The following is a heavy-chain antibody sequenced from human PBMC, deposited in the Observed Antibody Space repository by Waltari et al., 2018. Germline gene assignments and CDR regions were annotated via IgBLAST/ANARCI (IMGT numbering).Heavy chain of an antibody. D-gene: IGHD3-22*01. CDR1: GGTFSSYA. CDR3: ARYYYDSSGYPYYFDY. V-gene: IGHV1-69*05. J-gene: IGHJ4*02. Sequence: QVHLVQSGAEVKKPGSSVQVSCKASGGTFSSYAISWVRQSPGQGLAWMGEIIPIFGTTNYAQKFQGKVTITTDESTSTAYMELSSLRSEDTAVYYCARYYYDSSGYPYYFDYWGQGTLVTVSS. CDR2: IIPIFGTT.